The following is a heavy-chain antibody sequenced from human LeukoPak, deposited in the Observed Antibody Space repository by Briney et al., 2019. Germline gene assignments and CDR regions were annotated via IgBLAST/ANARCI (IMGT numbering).Heavy chain of an antibody. CDR2: ISYTGSI. D-gene: IGHD6-19*01. CDR3: ARPDYSSGWYYFDY. J-gene: IGHJ4*02. CDR1: GSSISSYY. V-gene: IGHV4-59*08. Sequence: SETLSLTCSVSGSSISSYYWSWIRQPPGKGLEWIGYISYTGSINYNPSLKSRVTISVDTSKNQFSLKLRFVTAADTAVYYCARPDYSSGWYYFDYWGQGTLVTVSS.